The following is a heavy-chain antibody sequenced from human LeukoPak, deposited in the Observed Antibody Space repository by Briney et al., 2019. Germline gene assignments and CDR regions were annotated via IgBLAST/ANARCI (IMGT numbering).Heavy chain of an antibody. CDR3: ARDQGYSYGPLWDY. CDR2: IIPILGIA. Sequence: ASVKVSCKASGYTFTGYYMHWVRQAPGQGLEWMGRIIPILGIANYAQKFQGRVTITADKSTSTAYMELSSLRSEDTAVYYCARDQGYSYGPLWDYWGQGTLVTVSS. J-gene: IGHJ4*02. CDR1: GYTFTGYY. D-gene: IGHD5-18*01. V-gene: IGHV1-69*04.